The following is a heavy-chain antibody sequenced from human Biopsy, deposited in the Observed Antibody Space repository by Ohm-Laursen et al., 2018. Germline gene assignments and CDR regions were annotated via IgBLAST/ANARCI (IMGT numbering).Heavy chain of an antibody. CDR3: ARAEAGSGSPLYFDY. Sequence: SLRLSCTASGFDFSDYSMSWVRQAPGKGLEWVSSVTTTSSYIYYADSVKGRFTISRDNAKNSLYLQMNSLRAEDTAVYYCARAEAGSGSPLYFDYWGQGTLVTVSS. CDR1: GFDFSDYS. D-gene: IGHD3-10*01. V-gene: IGHV3-21*01. CDR2: VTTTSSYI. J-gene: IGHJ4*02.